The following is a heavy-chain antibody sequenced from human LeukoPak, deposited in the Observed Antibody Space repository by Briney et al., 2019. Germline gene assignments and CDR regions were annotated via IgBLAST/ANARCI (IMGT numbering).Heavy chain of an antibody. Sequence: PGGSLRLSCVASGFTFSSHGMNWVRQAPGKGLEWVSGIIPSGHTTYYADSVRGRFTISRDNSRNTVYLQMNGLRAEDTAVYYCAKDDRWLQFCCWGQGTLVTVSA. V-gene: IGHV3-23*01. D-gene: IGHD5-24*01. CDR2: IIPSGHTT. CDR3: AKDDRWLQFCC. J-gene: IGHJ4*02. CDR1: GFTFSSHG.